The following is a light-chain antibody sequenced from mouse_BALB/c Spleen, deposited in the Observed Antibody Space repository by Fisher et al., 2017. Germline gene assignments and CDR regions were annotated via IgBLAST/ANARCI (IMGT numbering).Light chain of an antibody. CDR1: QDINSY. CDR2: STS. Sequence: IVLTQSPSSMYASLGERVTITCKASQDINSYLSWFQQKPGTSPKLWIYSTSNLASGVPARFSGSGSGTSYSLTISRMEAEDAATYYCQQRSSYPLTFGAGTKLELK. CDR3: QQRSSYPLT. J-gene: IGKJ5*01. V-gene: IGKV4-57*01.